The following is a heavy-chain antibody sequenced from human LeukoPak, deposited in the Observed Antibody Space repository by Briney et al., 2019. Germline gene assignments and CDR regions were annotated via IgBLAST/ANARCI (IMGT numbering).Heavy chain of an antibody. CDR1: GFTFSTYW. V-gene: IGHV3-74*01. CDR3: ARDLFYDSSGYYASDS. J-gene: IGHJ4*02. CDR2: TNNDGSST. Sequence: GGSLRLSCAASGFTFSTYWMHWVRQAPGKGLVWVSRTNNDGSSTVYADSVKGRFTISRDNAKNALYLQMNSLRAEDTAVYYCARDLFYDSSGYYASDSWGQGTLVTVSS. D-gene: IGHD3-22*01.